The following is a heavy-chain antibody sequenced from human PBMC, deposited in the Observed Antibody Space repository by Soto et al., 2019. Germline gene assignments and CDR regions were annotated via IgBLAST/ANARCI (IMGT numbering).Heavy chain of an antibody. V-gene: IGHV4-59*08. CDR2: MGYNGFT. CDR3: SRQGFGELHGRVDV. Sequence: QVQLQESGPGLVKPSETLSLTCTISGGPMNNYYCSWFRQPRGQGLEWIGYMGYNGFTRYNPSLRIRVAISLDTAKNQFSLNLSTVTAADTALYYCSRQGFGELHGRVDVWGQGITVTVSS. J-gene: IGHJ6*02. D-gene: IGHD3-10*01. CDR1: GGPMNNYY.